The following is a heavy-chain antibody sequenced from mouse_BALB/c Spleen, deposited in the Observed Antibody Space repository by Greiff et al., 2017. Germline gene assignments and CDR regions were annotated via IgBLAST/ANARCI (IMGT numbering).Heavy chain of an antibody. CDR3: ARWGSMITTAMDY. CDR1: GYTFTSYW. V-gene: IGHV1S41*01. J-gene: IGHJ4*01. Sequence: DLVKPGASVKLSCKASGYTFTSYWINWIKQRPGQGLEWIGRIAPGSGSTYYNEMFKGKATLTVDTSSSTAYIQLSSLSSEDSAVYFCARWGSMITTAMDYWGQGTSVTVSS. CDR2: IAPGSGST. D-gene: IGHD2-4*01.